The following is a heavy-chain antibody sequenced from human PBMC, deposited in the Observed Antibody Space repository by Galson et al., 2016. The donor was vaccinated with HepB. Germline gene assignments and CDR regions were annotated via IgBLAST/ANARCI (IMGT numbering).Heavy chain of an antibody. V-gene: IGHV1-2*02. CDR2: INPNGGAT. Sequence: SVKVSCKASGYTFRDYYMHWVRLAPGQGFEWMGWINPNGGATKYAQKFQGRVTMTRDTSSSTAYLELSRLRSDDTAVYYCARDRAGYYDDSGYPYHCFDPGGQGTMVTVSS. CDR3: ARDRAGYYDDSGYPYHCFDP. CDR1: GYTFRDYY. J-gene: IGHJ5*02. D-gene: IGHD3-22*01.